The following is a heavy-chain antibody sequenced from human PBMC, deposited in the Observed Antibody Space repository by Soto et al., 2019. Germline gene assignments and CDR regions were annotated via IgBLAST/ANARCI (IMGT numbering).Heavy chain of an antibody. CDR1: GGTFSSYA. CDR2: VLPIFGTA. J-gene: IGHJ6*02. CDR3: ARYGKYQLLYPLGMDV. V-gene: IGHV1-69*06. D-gene: IGHD2-2*02. Sequence: QVQLVQSGAEVKKPGSSVKVSCKASGGTFSSYAISWVRQAPGQGLEWMGGVLPIFGTANYAQKFQGRVTITADKSTSTAYMELSSLRSEDTAVYYCARYGKYQLLYPLGMDVWGQGTTVTVSS.